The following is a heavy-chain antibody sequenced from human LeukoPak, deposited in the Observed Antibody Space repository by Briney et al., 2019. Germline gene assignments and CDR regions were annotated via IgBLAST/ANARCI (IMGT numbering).Heavy chain of an antibody. Sequence: GGSLRLSCAASGFTFSSHAMSWVRQAPGKGLEWVSTFRGSNSNTYYADSVKGRFTISRDNSKNTLYLQMNSLRAEDTAVYYCAKSKSIAVAGTSYYFDYWGQGTLVTVSS. J-gene: IGHJ4*02. D-gene: IGHD6-19*01. CDR2: FRGSNSNT. V-gene: IGHV3-23*01. CDR1: GFTFSSHA. CDR3: AKSKSIAVAGTSYYFDY.